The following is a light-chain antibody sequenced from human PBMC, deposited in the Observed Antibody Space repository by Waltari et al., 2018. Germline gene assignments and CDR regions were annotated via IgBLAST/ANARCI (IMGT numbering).Light chain of an antibody. J-gene: IGKJ4*01. CDR1: HSINNH. V-gene: IGKV1-33*01. CDR3: QQYGTLPLT. CDR2: EAS. Sequence: DLQMTQSPSSQPASAGDRVTITCQASHSINNHLGWYQKKPGKAPTLLIYEASNLEPGVPSRFSGSGSGTDFTFTIRSLQPEDFATYYCQQYGTLPLTFGGGTEVAI.